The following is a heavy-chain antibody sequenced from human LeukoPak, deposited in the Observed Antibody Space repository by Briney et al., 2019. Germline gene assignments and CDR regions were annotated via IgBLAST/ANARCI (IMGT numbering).Heavy chain of an antibody. J-gene: IGHJ4*02. Sequence: GGSLRLSCAASGFTFSSDGMSWVRQAPGKGLEWVSAMTHSGVSTYYAESVRGRFTISRDNSNNTLFLQMNSLRAEDTALYYCAKAWGSSWVFFDHWGQGTLVTVSS. CDR2: MTHSGVST. D-gene: IGHD6-13*01. CDR1: GFTFSSDG. V-gene: IGHV3-23*01. CDR3: AKAWGSSWVFFDH.